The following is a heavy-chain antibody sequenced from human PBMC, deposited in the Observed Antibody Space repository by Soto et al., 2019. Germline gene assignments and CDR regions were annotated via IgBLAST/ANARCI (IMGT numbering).Heavy chain of an antibody. Sequence: SETLSLTCTVSGASVSSDYWIWFRQPPGKGLEWIGYFYFTGSTKYKSSLKSRVAISVDTSKNQFSLNLTSVTAADTAMYYCARASRILRVDYWGQGSQVNVS. CDR2: FYFTGST. CDR3: ARASRILRVDY. J-gene: IGHJ4*02. CDR1: GASVSSDY. D-gene: IGHD3-3*01. V-gene: IGHV4-59*02.